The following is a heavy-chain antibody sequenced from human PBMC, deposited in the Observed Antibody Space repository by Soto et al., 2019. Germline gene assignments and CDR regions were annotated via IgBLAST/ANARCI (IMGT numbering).Heavy chain of an antibody. CDR1: VDSVSSNSAG. D-gene: IGHD1-26*01. Sequence: PSQTLSLTCAITVDSVSSNSAGWSWVRQSPSRGLEWLGRTYYRSKWYYEYAVSVRGRITINPDTSKNQYSLKLSSVTAADTAVYYCARLGYSGSYYVFDYWGQGTLVTVSS. V-gene: IGHV6-1*01. J-gene: IGHJ4*02. CDR2: TYYRSKWYY. CDR3: ARLGYSGSYYVFDY.